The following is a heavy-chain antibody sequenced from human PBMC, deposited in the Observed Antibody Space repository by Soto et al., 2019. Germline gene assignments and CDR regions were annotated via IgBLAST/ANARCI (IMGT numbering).Heavy chain of an antibody. CDR3: AREDIMGTRSFDY. D-gene: IGHD5-12*01. V-gene: IGHV3-23*01. CDR2: ISATGGGT. Sequence: GGSLRLSCAASGFKFSNYAMSWVRQAPGKGLEWVSLISATGGGTYYADSVKGRFTISRDNAKNSLYLQMDSLRDEDTAVYFCAREDIMGTRSFDYWGQGTLVTVSS. J-gene: IGHJ4*02. CDR1: GFKFSNYA.